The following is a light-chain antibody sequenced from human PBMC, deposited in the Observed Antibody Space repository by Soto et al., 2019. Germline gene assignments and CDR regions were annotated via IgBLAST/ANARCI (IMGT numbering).Light chain of an antibody. Sequence: QSALTQPASVSGTPGQSITISCTGSNSDVGIYDFVSWYQHHPGRAPKLIVSEVSRRPSGVSNRCSGSKSGNTASLTISGLQSEDEADYYCIAYTSDDVRYVFGTGTKVTVL. CDR3: IAYTSDDVRYV. CDR1: NSDVGIYDF. CDR2: EVS. J-gene: IGLJ1*01. V-gene: IGLV2-14*01.